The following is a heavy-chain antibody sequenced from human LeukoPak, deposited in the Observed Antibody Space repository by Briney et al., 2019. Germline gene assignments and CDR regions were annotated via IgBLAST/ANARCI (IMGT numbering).Heavy chain of an antibody. CDR2: FYSGGST. J-gene: IGHJ4*02. CDR3: STIPTYVSGTYLNVGY. D-gene: IGHD3-10*01. V-gene: IGHV3-53*01. CDR1: GFIVSSKY. Sequence: GGSLRLSCAASGFIVSSKYMSWVRQAPGKGLEWVSVFYSGGSTYYADSVKGRFTISRDNSKNTLYLQMNSLTTEDTAVYYCSTIPTYVSGTYLNVGYWGQGTLVTVSS.